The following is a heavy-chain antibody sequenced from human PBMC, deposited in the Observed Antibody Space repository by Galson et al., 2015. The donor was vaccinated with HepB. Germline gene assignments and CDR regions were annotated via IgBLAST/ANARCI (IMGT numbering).Heavy chain of an antibody. CDR1: GGSINSYY. CDR2: VFYRGST. Sequence: TLSLTCTVSGGSINSYYWTWIRQSPGKGLEWVGYVFYRGSTDYNPSLKSRATIPVDPSKNQFSLKLTSVTAEDTAVYYCARVSRNSSGSYHRRGAFDIWGQGTVVTVSS. D-gene: IGHD3-22*01. V-gene: IGHV4-59*01. J-gene: IGHJ3*02. CDR3: ARVSRNSSGSYHRRGAFDI.